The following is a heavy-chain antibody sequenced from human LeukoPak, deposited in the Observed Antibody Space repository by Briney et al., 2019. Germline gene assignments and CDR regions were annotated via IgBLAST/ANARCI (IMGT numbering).Heavy chain of an antibody. Sequence: GGSLRLSCAASGFTFSSYWMSWVRQAPGKGLEWVANIKQDGSEKYYVDSVKGRFTISRDNAKNSLYLQMNSLRAEDTAVYYCARQGRGVGDWLDYWGQGTLVTVSS. D-gene: IGHD2-21*02. J-gene: IGHJ4*02. CDR3: ARQGRGVGDWLDY. V-gene: IGHV3-7*01. CDR1: GFTFSSYW. CDR2: IKQDGSEK.